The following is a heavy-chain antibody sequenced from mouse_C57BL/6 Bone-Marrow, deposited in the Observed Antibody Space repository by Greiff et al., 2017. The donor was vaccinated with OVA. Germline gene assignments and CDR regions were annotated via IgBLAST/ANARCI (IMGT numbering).Heavy chain of an antibody. CDR2: INPYNGGT. CDR1: GYTFTDYY. D-gene: IGHD1-1*01. V-gene: IGHV1-19*01. Sequence: EVKVVESGPVLVKPGASVKMSCKASGYTFTDYYMNWVKQSHGKSLEWIGVINPYNGGTSYNQKFKGKATLTVDKSSSTAYMELNSLTSEDSAVYYCARWDYGSSYAMDYWGQGTSVTVSS. CDR3: ARWDYGSSYAMDY. J-gene: IGHJ4*01.